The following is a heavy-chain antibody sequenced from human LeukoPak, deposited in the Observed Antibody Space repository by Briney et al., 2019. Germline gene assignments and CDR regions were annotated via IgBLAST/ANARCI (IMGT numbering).Heavy chain of an antibody. CDR3: ARTSGRSWFYYYIDV. D-gene: IGHD2-15*01. Sequence: SETLSLTCRVSGGFLSNYNWNWTRQSAGKGLEWIGRIYISGSTDYNPSLKSRVTMSVDASKNEFSLRLNSVTAADSAVYYCARTSGRSWFYYYIDVWGKGTTVTVSS. CDR1: GGFLSNYN. V-gene: IGHV4-4*07. J-gene: IGHJ6*03. CDR2: IYISGST.